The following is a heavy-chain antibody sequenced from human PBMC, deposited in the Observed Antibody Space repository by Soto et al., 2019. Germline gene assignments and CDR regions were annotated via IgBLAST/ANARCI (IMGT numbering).Heavy chain of an antibody. CDR2: ISYDGSNE. J-gene: IGHJ4*02. Sequence: VPLVESGGGVVQPGGSLRLSCAASGVIFSTYGMHWVRQVPGKGLERVAHISYDGSNEHYADSVKGRFTVSRDNAKNTPSLQLTSLRSEDTAVYYCTKAYIVGTTWGYFESWGQGTLVTVSS. D-gene: IGHD1-26*01. CDR1: GVIFSTYG. V-gene: IGHV3-30*18. CDR3: TKAYIVGTTWGYFES.